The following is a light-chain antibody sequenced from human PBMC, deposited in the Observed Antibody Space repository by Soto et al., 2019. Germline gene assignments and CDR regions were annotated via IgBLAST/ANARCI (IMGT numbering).Light chain of an antibody. CDR1: QSVSTY. Sequence: EIVLTQSPATLSLSPGERATLSCRASQSVSTYLAWYQQKPGQAPRLLIYDASNRATGLPARFSGRGSGKNFTLPNSSLEPEDFSGYYCQQRSNWPPITFGQGTRLEIK. V-gene: IGKV3-11*01. J-gene: IGKJ5*01. CDR2: DAS. CDR3: QQRSNWPPIT.